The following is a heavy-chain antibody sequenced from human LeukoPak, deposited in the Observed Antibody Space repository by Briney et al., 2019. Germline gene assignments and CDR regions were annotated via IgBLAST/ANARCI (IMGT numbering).Heavy chain of an antibody. Sequence: EASLKVSSKASGYTFTTYGISWVRQAPGQGLEWMGWISAYNGNTNYAQKLQGRVTMTTDTSTSTAYMELRSLRSDDTAVYYCARGDSSGYYYLFDYWGQGTLVTVSS. CDR1: GYTFTTYG. CDR3: ARGDSSGYYYLFDY. J-gene: IGHJ4*02. D-gene: IGHD3-22*01. CDR2: ISAYNGNT. V-gene: IGHV1-18*01.